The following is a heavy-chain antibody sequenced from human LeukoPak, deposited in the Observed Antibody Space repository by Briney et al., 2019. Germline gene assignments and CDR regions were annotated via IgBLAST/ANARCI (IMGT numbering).Heavy chain of an antibody. D-gene: IGHD5-18*01. J-gene: IGHJ6*02. CDR2: VNSDSGGT. CDR3: ARDSTAMTGLNMDV. Sequence: ASVKVSCKASVYTFTDYHIHWVRQAPGQGLERMGWVNSDSGGTNYAQKFQGRVTMTRDTSITIAYMELSSLRSDDAAIYYCARDSTAMTGLNMDVWGQGTTVTVSS. V-gene: IGHV1-2*02. CDR1: VYTFTDYH.